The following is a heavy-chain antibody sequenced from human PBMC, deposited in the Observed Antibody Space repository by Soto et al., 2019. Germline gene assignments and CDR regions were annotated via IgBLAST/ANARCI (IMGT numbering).Heavy chain of an antibody. CDR1: GFTFRDYA. J-gene: IGHJ4*02. D-gene: IGHD3-3*01. V-gene: IGHV3-49*04. Sequence: GGTLRLSCTVSGFTFRDYAVNWARQGPGKGLEWVGFIRSKAYGESSEYAASVKGRFTIFRDDSKANAYLQMNSLKTEDTAVYYCGRSLLSGPDYWGQGTLVTVSS. CDR2: IRSKAYGESS. CDR3: GRSLLSGPDY.